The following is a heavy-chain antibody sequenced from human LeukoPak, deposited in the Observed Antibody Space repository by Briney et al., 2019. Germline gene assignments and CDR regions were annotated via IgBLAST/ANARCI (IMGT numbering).Heavy chain of an antibody. Sequence: PGGSLRLSCVASGFSFTTSGMHWVRQAPGKGLEWVAVTSYDGNNKYYPDSVKGRFTISRDNSKNTLYLQMIGLRAEDTAVYYCAKDAGDSRYWYFDLWGRGTLVTVSS. CDR1: GFSFTTSG. V-gene: IGHV3-30*18. D-gene: IGHD7-27*01. CDR3: AKDAGDSRYWYFDL. CDR2: TSYDGNNK. J-gene: IGHJ2*01.